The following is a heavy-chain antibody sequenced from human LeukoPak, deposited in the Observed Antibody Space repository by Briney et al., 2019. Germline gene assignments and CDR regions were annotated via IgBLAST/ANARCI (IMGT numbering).Heavy chain of an antibody. Sequence: PGGSLRLSCAASGFTFSSYGMHWVRQAPGKGLEWVAVISYDGSNKYYADSVKGRFTISRDNSKNTLYLQMNSLRAEDTAVYYCAKDQGRYFDWLPPYFDYWGQGTLVTVSS. CDR2: ISYDGSNK. CDR3: AKDQGRYFDWLPPYFDY. V-gene: IGHV3-30*18. D-gene: IGHD3-9*01. J-gene: IGHJ4*02. CDR1: GFTFSSYG.